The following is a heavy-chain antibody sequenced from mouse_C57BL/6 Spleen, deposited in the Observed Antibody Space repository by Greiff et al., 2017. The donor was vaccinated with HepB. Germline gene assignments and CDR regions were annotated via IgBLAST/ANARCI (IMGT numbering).Heavy chain of an antibody. CDR3: ARGDCDYAYYAMDY. J-gene: IGHJ4*01. CDR2: IHPNSGST. D-gene: IGHD2-4*01. Sequence: QVQLQQPGAELVKPGASVKLSCKASGYTFTSYWMHWVKQRPGQGLEWIGMIHPNSGSTNYNEKFKSKATLTVDKSSSTAYMQLSSLTSEDSAVYYCARGDCDYAYYAMDYWGQGTSVTVSS. CDR1: GYTFTSYW. V-gene: IGHV1-64*01.